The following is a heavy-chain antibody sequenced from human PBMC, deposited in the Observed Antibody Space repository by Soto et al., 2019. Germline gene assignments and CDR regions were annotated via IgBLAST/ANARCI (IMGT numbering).Heavy chain of an antibody. CDR3: AKDSTVTTSLYFYYYGFDV. CDR1: GFTFNHYA. V-gene: IGHV3-23*01. D-gene: IGHD4-17*01. Sequence: VQLLESGGGLVQPGGSRGLACTASGFTFNHYAMSWVRQAPGKGLEWVSAVSGRGGSTKYADSVKGRFIISRDNSNSTLYLQMDSLRGEDTAVYYCAKDSTVTTSLYFYYYGFDVWGQGTTVTVSS. CDR2: VSGRGGST. J-gene: IGHJ6*01.